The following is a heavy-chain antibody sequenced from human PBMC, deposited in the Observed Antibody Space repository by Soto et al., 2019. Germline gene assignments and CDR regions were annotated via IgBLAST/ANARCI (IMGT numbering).Heavy chain of an antibody. CDR2: IHPSGST. V-gene: IGHV4-4*07. CDR1: GDYISTYY. CDR3: ARVIPSMDISGMDV. D-gene: IGHD3-10*01. J-gene: IGHJ6*02. Sequence: QVQLQQSGPGLVKPSETLSLTCTVSGDYISTYYWSWIRQPAGKGLEWIGRIHPSGSTNYHPSLKSRVSMSVDTSMNQISLKLTTVTAADTAVYYCARVIPSMDISGMDVWGQGTTVTVS.